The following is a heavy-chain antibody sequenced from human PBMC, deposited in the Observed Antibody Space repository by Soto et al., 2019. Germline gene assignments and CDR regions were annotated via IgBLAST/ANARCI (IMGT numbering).Heavy chain of an antibody. J-gene: IGHJ4*02. V-gene: IGHV4-31*03. CDR2: IYYSGST. CDR1: GGSISSGGYY. Sequence: SETLSLTCTVSGGSISSGGYYWSWIRQHPGKGLEWIGYIYYSGSTYYNPSLKSRVTISVDTSKNQFSLKLSSVAAADTAVYYCARVEGEEIDYWGQGTLVTVSS. CDR3: ARVEGEEIDY. D-gene: IGHD3-10*01.